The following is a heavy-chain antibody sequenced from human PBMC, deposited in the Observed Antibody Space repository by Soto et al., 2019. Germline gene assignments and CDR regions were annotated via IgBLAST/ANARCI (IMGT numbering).Heavy chain of an antibody. CDR2: ISSSGSTI. CDR3: ARDVYDYIWGRYMDV. CDR1: GFTFSDYY. J-gene: IGHJ6*03. V-gene: IGHV3-11*01. Sequence: GGSLRLSCAASGFTFSDYYMSWIRQAPGKGLEWVSYISSSGSTIYYADSVKGRFTISRDNAKNSLYLQMNSLRAEDTAVYYCARDVYDYIWGRYMDVWGKGTTVTVSS. D-gene: IGHD3-16*01.